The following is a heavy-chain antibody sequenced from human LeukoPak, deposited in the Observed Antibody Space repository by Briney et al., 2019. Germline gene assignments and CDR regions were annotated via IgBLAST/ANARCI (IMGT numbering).Heavy chain of an antibody. CDR1: GFTFSSYA. CDR3: ARSSGACSSTSCYSSWFDP. D-gene: IGHD2-2*01. V-gene: IGHV3-23*01. Sequence: GGSLRLSCAASGFTFSSYAMSWVRQAPGKGLEWVSAISGSVGSTYYADSVKGRFTISRDNSKNTLYLQMNSLRAEDTAVYYCARSSGACSSTSCYSSWFDPWGQGTLVTVSS. CDR2: ISGSVGST. J-gene: IGHJ5*02.